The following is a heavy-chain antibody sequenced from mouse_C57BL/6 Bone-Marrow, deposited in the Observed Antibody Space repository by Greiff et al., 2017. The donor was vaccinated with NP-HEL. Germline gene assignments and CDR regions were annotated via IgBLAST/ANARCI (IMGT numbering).Heavy chain of an antibody. CDR3: ARQNYGNFPLDY. J-gene: IGHJ2*01. D-gene: IGHD2-1*01. CDR2: ISGGGGNT. CDR1: GFTFSSYT. V-gene: IGHV5-9*01. Sequence: EVMLVESGGGLVKPGGSLKLSCAASGFTFSSYTMSWVRQTPEKRLEWVATISGGGGNTYYPDSVKGRFTISRDNAKNTLYLQMSSLRSEDTALYYCARQNYGNFPLDYWGQVTTLTVSS.